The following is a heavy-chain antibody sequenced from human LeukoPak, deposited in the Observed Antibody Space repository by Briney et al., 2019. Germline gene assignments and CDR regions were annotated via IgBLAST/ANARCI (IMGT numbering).Heavy chain of an antibody. J-gene: IGHJ6*03. CDR1: GYTFTSYA. D-gene: IGHD3-3*01. Sequence: ASVKVSCKASGYTFTSYAMNWVRQAPGQGLEWMGWINTNTGNPTYAQGFTGRFVFSLDTSVSTAYLQISSLKAEDTAVYYCARETYYDFWSGYLYMDVWGKGTTVTVSS. V-gene: IGHV7-4-1*02. CDR2: INTNTGNP. CDR3: ARETYYDFWSGYLYMDV.